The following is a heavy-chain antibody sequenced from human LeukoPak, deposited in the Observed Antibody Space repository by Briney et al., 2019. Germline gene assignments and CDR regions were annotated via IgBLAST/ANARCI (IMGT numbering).Heavy chain of an antibody. Sequence: ASVKASCKVSGYTLTELSMHWVRQAPGKGLEWMGGFDPEDGETIYAQKFQGRVTMTEDTSTDTAYMELSSLRSEDTAVYYCASQPSIVVVTAPGAFDIWGQGTMVTVSS. CDR2: FDPEDGET. CDR1: GYTLTELS. V-gene: IGHV1-24*01. CDR3: ASQPSIVVVTAPGAFDI. D-gene: IGHD2-21*02. J-gene: IGHJ3*02.